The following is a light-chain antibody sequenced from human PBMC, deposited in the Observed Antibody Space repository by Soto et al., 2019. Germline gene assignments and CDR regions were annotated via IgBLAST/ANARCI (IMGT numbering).Light chain of an antibody. J-gene: IGKJ5*01. Sequence: EIVLTQSPGTLSLSPGERATLSCRASQSVSSIYLGWYQQKPGQAPRLLMYGASSRATGIPERFSGSGSGTDFTLTISSLEPEDFAVYSCQQHNTWPITFGQGTRLEIK. CDR2: GAS. CDR3: QQHNTWPIT. V-gene: IGKV3D-20*02. CDR1: QSVSSIY.